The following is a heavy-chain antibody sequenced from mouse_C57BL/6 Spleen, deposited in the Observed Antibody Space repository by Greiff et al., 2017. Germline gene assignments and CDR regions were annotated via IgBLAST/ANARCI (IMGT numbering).Heavy chain of an antibody. D-gene: IGHD1-1*01. CDR2: IYPGSGST. J-gene: IGHJ3*01. CDR1: GYTFTSYW. Sequence: QVQLQQPVAELVKPGASVTMSCKASGYTFTSYWITWVKQRPGQGLEWIGDIYPGSGSTNYNEKIKSKATRTVDTSSSNAYMQQSSRTSEDSAVDYCARSRGSSYWFAYWGQGTLVTVSA. V-gene: IGHV1-55*01. CDR3: ARSRGSSYWFAY.